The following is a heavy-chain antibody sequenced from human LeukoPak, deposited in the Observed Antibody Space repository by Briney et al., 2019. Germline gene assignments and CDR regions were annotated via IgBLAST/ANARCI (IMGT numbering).Heavy chain of an antibody. CDR1: GGSFSGYY. V-gene: IGHV4-34*01. CDR2: INHSGST. CDR3: ARGSPRITMIVVVITSPKFDY. Sequence: SETLSLTCAVYGGSFSGYYWSWIRQPPGKGLEWLGEINHSGSTNYNPSLKSRVTISVDTSKNQFSLKLSSVTAADTAVCYCARGSPRITMIVVVITSPKFDYWGQGTLVTVSS. D-gene: IGHD3-22*01. J-gene: IGHJ4*02.